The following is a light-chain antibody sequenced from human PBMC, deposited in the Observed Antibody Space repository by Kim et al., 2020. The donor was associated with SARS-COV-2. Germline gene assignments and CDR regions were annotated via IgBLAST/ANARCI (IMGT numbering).Light chain of an antibody. Sequence: NFMLTQPPSVSESPGKTVTISCTRSSGSIARNYVQWYQQRLGSAPTTIIFEDDQRPSGVPDRFSGSIDSSSNSASLTLSGLMTEDEADYYCQSYDNSYVVFGGGTQLTVL. CDR3: QSYDNSYVV. CDR1: SGSIARNY. CDR2: EDD. J-gene: IGLJ2*01. V-gene: IGLV6-57*04.